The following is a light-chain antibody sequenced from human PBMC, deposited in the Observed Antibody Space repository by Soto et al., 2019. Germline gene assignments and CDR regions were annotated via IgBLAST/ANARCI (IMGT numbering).Light chain of an antibody. CDR1: QSVSYY. J-gene: IGKJ2*01. CDR2: DSF. V-gene: IGKV3-11*01. Sequence: EIVLTQSPATLSLSPGERATLSCRASQSVSYYLAWYQQKPGQPPRILIYDSFTRATGVPARFSGSGSGTDFTLTISSLEPDDFAVYFCQQRHHWVRTFGQGTTLDI. CDR3: QQRHHWVRT.